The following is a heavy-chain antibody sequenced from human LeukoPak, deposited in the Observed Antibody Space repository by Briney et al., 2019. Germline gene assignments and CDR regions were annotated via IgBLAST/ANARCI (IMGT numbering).Heavy chain of an antibody. CDR3: ARGRRLLRGSSSWSYFDY. D-gene: IGHD6-13*01. CDR1: GGSFSGYY. CDR2: INHSGST. V-gene: IGHV4-34*01. J-gene: IGHJ4*02. Sequence: SETLSLTCAVYGGSFSGYYWSWIRQPPGKGLEWIGEINHSGSTNYNPSLKSRVTISVDTSKNQFSLKLSSVTAADTAVYYCARGRRLLRGSSSWSYFDYWGQGTLVTVSS.